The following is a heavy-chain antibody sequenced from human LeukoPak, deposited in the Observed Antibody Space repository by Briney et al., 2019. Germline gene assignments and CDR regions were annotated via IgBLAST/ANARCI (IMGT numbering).Heavy chain of an antibody. CDR3: ARNGDYGEIDY. Sequence: SETLSLTCAVYGGSFSGYYWSWIRQPPGKGLEWIGYIYYSGSTNYNPSLKSRVTISVDTSKNQFSLKLSSVTAADTAVYYCARNGDYGEIDYWGQGTLVTVSS. D-gene: IGHD4-17*01. J-gene: IGHJ4*02. CDR2: IYYSGST. V-gene: IGHV4-59*01. CDR1: GGSFSGYY.